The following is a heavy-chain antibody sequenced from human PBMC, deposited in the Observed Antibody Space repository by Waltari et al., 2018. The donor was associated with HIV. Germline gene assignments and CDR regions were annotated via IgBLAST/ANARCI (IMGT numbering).Heavy chain of an antibody. J-gene: IGHJ4*02. V-gene: IGHV4-31*03. CDR1: GGSISSGGYY. CDR2: IYYRGST. Sequence: QVQLQESGPGLVKPSQTLSLTCTVSGGSISSGGYYWSWIRQHPGKGLEWIGYIYYRGSTYYNPSLKSRVTISVDTSKNQFSLKLSSVTAADTAVYYCARAPWFGEFPGQFDYWGQGTLVTVSS. CDR3: ARAPWFGEFPGQFDY. D-gene: IGHD3-10*01.